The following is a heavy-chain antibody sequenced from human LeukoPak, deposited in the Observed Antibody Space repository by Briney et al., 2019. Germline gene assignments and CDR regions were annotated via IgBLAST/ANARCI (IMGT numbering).Heavy chain of an antibody. CDR3: ARRIGEKPY. CDR1: GXSISSSDW. CDR2: IYHGGSP. D-gene: IGHD3-10*01. Sequence: PSGTLSLTCTVSGXSISSSDWCTWVRQPPGEGLEWIGEIYHGGSPNYNPSLKSRVTISVDKSENQFSLKLTSVTAADTAVYYCARRIGEKPYWGQGALVTVSS. V-gene: IGHV4-4*02. J-gene: IGHJ4*02.